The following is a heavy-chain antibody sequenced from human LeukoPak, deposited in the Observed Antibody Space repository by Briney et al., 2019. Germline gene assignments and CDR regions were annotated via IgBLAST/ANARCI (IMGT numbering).Heavy chain of an antibody. J-gene: IGHJ4*02. V-gene: IGHV3-7*01. CDR2: IKQDGSEK. D-gene: IGHD2-15*01. Sequence: PGGSLRLSCAASGFTFNTYWMTGVRQAPGKGLEWVANIKQDGSEKYYVDSVKGRFTISRDNAKNSLYLQMDSLRAEDTAVYYCAREPTTQTKASCSGGNCLGYFDYCGQGTLVTVSS. CDR1: GFTFNTYW. CDR3: AREPTTQTKASCSGGNCLGYFDY.